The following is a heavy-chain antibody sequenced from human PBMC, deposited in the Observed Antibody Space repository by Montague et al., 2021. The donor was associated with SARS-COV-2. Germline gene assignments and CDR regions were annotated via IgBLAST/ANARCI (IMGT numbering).Heavy chain of an antibody. V-gene: IGHV4-39*01. CDR2: IYYSGST. Sequence: SETLSLTCTVSGGSISSSSYYWGGIRQPPGKGLEWIGSIYYSGSTYYNPSLKSRVTISVDTSKNQFSLKLSSVTAADTAVYYCARRVTGTTVHYYYYGMDVWGQGTTVTVSS. J-gene: IGHJ6*02. D-gene: IGHD1-20*01. CDR3: ARRVTGTTVHYYYYGMDV. CDR1: GGSISSSSYY.